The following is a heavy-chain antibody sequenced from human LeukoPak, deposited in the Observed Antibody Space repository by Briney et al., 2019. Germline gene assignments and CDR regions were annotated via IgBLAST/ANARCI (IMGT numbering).Heavy chain of an antibody. J-gene: IGHJ6*03. CDR1: GGSVSSYY. D-gene: IGHD6-19*01. Sequence: SETLSLTCTVYGGSVSSYYWSWIRLPAGKGVECIGRVFVTGSPNYSPSLKSRVTISLDASKNQLFLRLASVTAADTAVYYCVRDYSSGWPMTYYNPYIDLWGKGTMVTVSS. V-gene: IGHV4-4*07. CDR2: VFVTGSP. CDR3: VRDYSSGWPMTYYNPYIDL.